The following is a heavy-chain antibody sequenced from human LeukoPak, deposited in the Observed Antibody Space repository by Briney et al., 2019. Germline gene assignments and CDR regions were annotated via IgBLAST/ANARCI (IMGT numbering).Heavy chain of an antibody. CDR2: ISAYNGNT. V-gene: IGHV1-18*01. D-gene: IGHD3-22*01. CDR3: ARAGWGYYDSSGRDWFDP. CDR1: GYTFTSYG. Sequence: ASVKVSCKASGYTFTSYGISWVRQAPGQGLEWMGWISAYNGNTNYAQKLQGRVTMTTDTSTSTAYMELRSLRSDDTAVYYCARAGWGYYDSSGRDWFDPWGQGTLVTVSS. J-gene: IGHJ5*02.